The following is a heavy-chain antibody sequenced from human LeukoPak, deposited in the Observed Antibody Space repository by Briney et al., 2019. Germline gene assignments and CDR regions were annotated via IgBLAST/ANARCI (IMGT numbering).Heavy chain of an antibody. CDR2: IYPGDSDT. CDR1: GYPFSNFW. D-gene: IGHD5-18*01. V-gene: IGHV5-51*01. Sequence: HGEPLKISCKGSGYPFSNFWIAWVRQMPGKGLEWMGSIYPGDSDTRYSPSFQGQVTISADKSLATASLLWSSVKASDTAMYFCARLSDTTSWGQGTLVTVSS. CDR3: ARLSDTTS. J-gene: IGHJ5*02.